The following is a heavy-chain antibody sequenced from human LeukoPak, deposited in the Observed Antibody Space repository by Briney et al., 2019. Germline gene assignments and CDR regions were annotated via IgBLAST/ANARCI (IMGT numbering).Heavy chain of an antibody. CDR2: IYYSGST. Sequence: SETLSLTCTVSGGSISSYYWSWIRQPPGKGLGWIGYIYYSGSTNYNPSLKSQVTISVDTSKNQFSLKLSSVTAADTAVYYCARYEYSSSSVGLENRYYYYYYMDVWGKGTTVTVSS. CDR3: ARYEYSSSSVGLENRYYYYYYMDV. V-gene: IGHV4-59*01. D-gene: IGHD6-6*01. J-gene: IGHJ6*03. CDR1: GGSISSYY.